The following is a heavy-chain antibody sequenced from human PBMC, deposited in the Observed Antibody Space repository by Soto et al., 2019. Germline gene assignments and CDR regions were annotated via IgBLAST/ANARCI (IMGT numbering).Heavy chain of an antibody. V-gene: IGHV1-18*01. Sequence: ASVKVSCKASGFTFSNYGINWGRQAPGQGLEWMGWISVYNGNTNYVQKFQDRVSMTTDTSTSTAYMELRSLRSDDTAVYFCARDHIMAMSEASFAVHWGQGALVTV. CDR3: ARDHIMAMSEASFAVH. CDR2: ISVYNGNT. D-gene: IGHD2-2*01. J-gene: IGHJ4*02. CDR1: GFTFSNYG.